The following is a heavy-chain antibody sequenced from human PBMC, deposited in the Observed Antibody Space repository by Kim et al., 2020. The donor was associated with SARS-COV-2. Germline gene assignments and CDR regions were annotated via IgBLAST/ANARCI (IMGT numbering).Heavy chain of an antibody. V-gene: IGHV5-51*01. D-gene: IGHD4-17*01. J-gene: IGHJ4*02. CDR2: IYPDDSDT. CDR3: ARRDYGGLDY. Sequence: GESLKISCKGSGYNFTKYWIAWVRQMPGKGLEWMGIIYPDDSDTTYSPSFQGQVTISVDKSINTAYLQWSSLKASDSAMFYCARRDYGGLDYWGQGTRVT. CDR1: GYNFTKYW.